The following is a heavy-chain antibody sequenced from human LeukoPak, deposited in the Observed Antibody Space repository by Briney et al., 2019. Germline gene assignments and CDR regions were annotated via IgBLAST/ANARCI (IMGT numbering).Heavy chain of an antibody. CDR1: GFSFSSYA. CDR2: IDSSSSHI. CDR3: ARGYCGGDCYGD. Sequence: GGSLRLSCAASGFSFSSYAMNWVRQAPGKGLEWVSSIDSSSSHIYYADSVKGRFTISRDNTKSSLYLQMNSLRAEDMDVYYCARGYCGGDCYGDWGQGTLVTVSS. J-gene: IGHJ1*01. V-gene: IGHV3-21*01. D-gene: IGHD2-21*02.